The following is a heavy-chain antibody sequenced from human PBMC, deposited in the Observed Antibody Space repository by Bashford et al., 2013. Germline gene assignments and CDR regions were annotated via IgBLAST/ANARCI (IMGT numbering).Heavy chain of an antibody. CDR3: ARSYYDSSGYFVYYGMDV. V-gene: IGHV1-46*03. D-gene: IGHD3-22*01. CDR1: GYTFTSYA. Sequence: ASVKVSCKASGYTFTSYAMHWVRQAPGQGLEWMGIINPSGGSTSYAQKFQGRVTMTRDTSTSTVYMELSSLRSEDTAVYYCARSYYDSSGYFVYYGMDVWGQGTTVTVSS. CDR2: INPSGGST. J-gene: IGHJ6*02.